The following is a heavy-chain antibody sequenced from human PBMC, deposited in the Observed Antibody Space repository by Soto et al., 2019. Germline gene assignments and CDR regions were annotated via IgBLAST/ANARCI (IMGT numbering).Heavy chain of an antibody. D-gene: IGHD1-1*01. CDR1: GFTFSSYA. J-gene: IGHJ4*02. CDR2: ISYDGRNK. Sequence: QVQLVESGGGVVQPGRSLRLSCAASGFTFSSYAMHWVRQAPGKGLEWVAVISYDGRNKYYADSVKGRFTISRDNSKNTVYLQMNSQRAEDTAVYYCAKELERSFDYWGQGTLVTVSS. CDR3: AKELERSFDY. V-gene: IGHV3-30*18.